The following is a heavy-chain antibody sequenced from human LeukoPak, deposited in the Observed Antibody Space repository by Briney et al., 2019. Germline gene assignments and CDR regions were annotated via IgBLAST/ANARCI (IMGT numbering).Heavy chain of an antibody. CDR2: INNDATRT. V-gene: IGHV3-74*01. J-gene: IGHJ4*02. Sequence: GGPLRLSCAASGSAFSRSWIHWVRQAPGKGLVWVSHINNDATRTTYADSVRGRFTISRDNAKNTVSLQMNSLRDEDTAVYYCAREAIKDYWGQGTLVTVSS. CDR3: AREAIKDY. CDR1: GSAFSRSW.